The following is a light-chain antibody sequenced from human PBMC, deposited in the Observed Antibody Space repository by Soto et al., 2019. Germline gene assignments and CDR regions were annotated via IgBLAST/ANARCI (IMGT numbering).Light chain of an antibody. J-gene: IGLJ3*02. CDR3: SSYTSTNTWV. Sequence: QSVLTRPASVSGSPGQSITISCTGTSSDVGGHNYVSWYQQHPGKAPKFMIFEVSNRPSGVSNRFSGSKSGNTASLTISGLQAEDEADYYCSSYTSTNTWVFGGGTKLTVL. V-gene: IGLV2-14*01. CDR2: EVS. CDR1: SSDVGGHNY.